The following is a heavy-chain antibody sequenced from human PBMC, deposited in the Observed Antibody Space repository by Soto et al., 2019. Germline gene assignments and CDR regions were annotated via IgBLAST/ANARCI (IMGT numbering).Heavy chain of an antibody. Sequence: SETLSLTCTVSGGSISSGDYYWSWIRQPPGKGLEWIGYIYYSGSTYYNPSLKSRVTMSVDTSKNQFSLKLSSVTAADTAVYYCARVLGSTSGAYDFWSLHFDPWGQGTLVTVSS. D-gene: IGHD3-3*01. J-gene: IGHJ5*02. V-gene: IGHV4-30-4*01. CDR2: IYYSGST. CDR3: ARVLGSTSGAYDFWSLHFDP. CDR1: GGSISSGDYY.